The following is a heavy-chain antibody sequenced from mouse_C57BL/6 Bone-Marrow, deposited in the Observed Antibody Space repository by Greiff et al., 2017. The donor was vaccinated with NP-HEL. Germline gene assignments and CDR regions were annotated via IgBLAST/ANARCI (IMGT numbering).Heavy chain of an antibody. CDR1: GFNIKDDY. J-gene: IGHJ4*01. CDR3: TTATTVVATDAMDY. CDR2: IDPENGDT. Sequence: EVHLVESGAELVRPGASVKLSCTASGFNIKDDYMHWVKQRPEQGLEWIGWIDPENGDTEYASKFQGKATITADTSSNTAYLQLSSLTSEDTAVYYCTTATTVVATDAMDYWGQGTSVTVSS. D-gene: IGHD1-1*01. V-gene: IGHV14-4*01.